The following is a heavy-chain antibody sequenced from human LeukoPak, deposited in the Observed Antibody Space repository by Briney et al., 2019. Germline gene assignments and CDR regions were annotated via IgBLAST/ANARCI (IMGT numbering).Heavy chain of an antibody. D-gene: IGHD3-22*01. CDR2: IYYSGTS. CDR1: GGSISKSIYY. J-gene: IGHJ4*02. V-gene: IGHV4-39*01. CDR3: VRTAEEGYYPT. Sequence: PSETLSLTCTVSGGSISKSIYYWGWIRQPPGKGLEWIGSIYYSGTSYYNPSLKSRVTISVDTSKNQFSLKLSSVTAADTAIYYCVRTAEEGYYPTWGQGTLVTVSS.